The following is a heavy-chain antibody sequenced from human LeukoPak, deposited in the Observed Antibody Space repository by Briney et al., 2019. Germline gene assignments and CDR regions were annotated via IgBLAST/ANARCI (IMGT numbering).Heavy chain of an antibody. V-gene: IGHV4-61*08. Sequence: SETLSLTCTVSGDPISSHSDYKWTWIRQPPGKGLEWIGYIYYSGSTNYNPSLKSRLTISVDTSKNQFSLKLSSVTAADTAVYYCASLTVTSDAFDIWGQGTMVTVSS. D-gene: IGHD4-17*01. CDR3: ASLTVTSDAFDI. J-gene: IGHJ3*02. CDR1: GDPISSHSDY. CDR2: IYYSGST.